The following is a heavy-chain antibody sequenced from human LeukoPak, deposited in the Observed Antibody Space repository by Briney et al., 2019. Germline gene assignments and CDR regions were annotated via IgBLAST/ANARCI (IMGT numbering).Heavy chain of an antibody. CDR1: GFTFEDYA. J-gene: IGHJ6*02. D-gene: IGHD2/OR15-2a*01. Sequence: RSLTLSCAASGFTFEDYAMHWVRQAPGKGLEWVSWISWNGDKIVYADSVQGRFIISRDNAKNSLYLQIDSLRAEHTGLYHCAKDIDYFSFGMDVCGPGTTVTASS. V-gene: IGHV3-9*01. CDR2: ISWNGDKI. CDR3: AKDIDYFSFGMDV.